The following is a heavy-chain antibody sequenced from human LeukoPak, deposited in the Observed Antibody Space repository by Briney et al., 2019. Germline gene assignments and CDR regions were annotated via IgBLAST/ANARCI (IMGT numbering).Heavy chain of an antibody. CDR2: IYYSGST. V-gene: IGHV4-38-2*02. J-gene: IGHJ5*02. CDR1: GYSISSGYF. CDR3: ARGTYYDFWSGYYPDWFDP. Sequence: SETLSLTCTVSGYSISSGYFWGWIRQPPGKGLEWIGSIYYSGSTYYNPSLKSRVTISVDTSKNQFSLKLSSVTAADTAVYYCARGTYYDFWSGYYPDWFDPWGQGTLVTVSS. D-gene: IGHD3-3*01.